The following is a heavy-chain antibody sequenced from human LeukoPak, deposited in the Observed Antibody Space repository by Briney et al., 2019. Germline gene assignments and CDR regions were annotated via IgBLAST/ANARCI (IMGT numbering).Heavy chain of an antibody. CDR1: GFTFSSYG. J-gene: IGHJ6*03. V-gene: IGHV3-23*01. CDR2: ISGSGGST. CDR3: ARGSPSYYYMDV. Sequence: GGSLRLSCAASGFTFSSYGMSWVRQAPGKGLEWVSAISGSGGSTYYADSVKGRFTISRDNSKNTLYLQMNSLRAEDTAVYYCARGSPSYYYMDVWGKGTTVTISS. D-gene: IGHD2-15*01.